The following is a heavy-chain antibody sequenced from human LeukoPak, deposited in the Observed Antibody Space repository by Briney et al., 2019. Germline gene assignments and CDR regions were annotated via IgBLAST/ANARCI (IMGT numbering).Heavy chain of an antibody. Sequence: PGGSLRLSCAASGFTFSSYAMSWVRQAPGKGLEWVSAISGSGGSTYYADSVKGRFTISRDNSKNTPYLQMNSLRAEDTAVYYCAKDITNYYDSSGYDAFDIWGQGTMVTVSS. V-gene: IGHV3-23*01. CDR3: AKDITNYYDSSGYDAFDI. CDR1: GFTFSSYA. J-gene: IGHJ3*02. D-gene: IGHD3-22*01. CDR2: ISGSGGST.